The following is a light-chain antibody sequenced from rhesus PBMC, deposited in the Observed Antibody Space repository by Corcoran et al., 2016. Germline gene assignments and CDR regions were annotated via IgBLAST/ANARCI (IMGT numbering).Light chain of an antibody. Sequence: DIVMTQSPDSLAVSLGERVTINCKSSQSLLYSSNNKSFLAWYQQKPGKGPKLPIYWASTRQSGVPKRFSGRGSGTYFTLTITGLQAEDVAVYYCQQYYSCPLTFGGGTKVEIK. J-gene: IGKJ4*01. V-gene: IGKV4-1*01. CDR3: QQYYSCPLT. CDR2: WAS. CDR1: QSLLYSSNNKSF.